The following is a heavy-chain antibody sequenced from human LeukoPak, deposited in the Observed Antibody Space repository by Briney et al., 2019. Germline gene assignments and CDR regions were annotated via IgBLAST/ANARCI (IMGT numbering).Heavy chain of an antibody. V-gene: IGHV3-23*01. CDR2: ISGSGTST. D-gene: IGHD4-17*01. CDR3: AKDNDYGDYLADY. J-gene: IGHJ4*02. CDR1: GFTFSSYA. Sequence: GGSLRLSCTASGFTFSSYAMSWVRQGPGKGLEWVSAISGSGTSTYYADSVRGRFTISRDNSKNTLYLQMNSLRAEDTAVYYCAKDNDYGDYLADYWGRGTLVTVSS.